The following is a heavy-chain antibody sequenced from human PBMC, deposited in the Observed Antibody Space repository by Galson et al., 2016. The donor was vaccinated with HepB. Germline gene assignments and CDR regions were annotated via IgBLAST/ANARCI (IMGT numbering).Heavy chain of an antibody. Sequence: SETLSLTCSVSGGSISGYQWGWIRQPPGKGLEWIGYFSHSGSTNFNPSLKSRVTISMDTSRGHLSLKLSSVTAADTAVYYCARDNWGSLDYWGQGTPVTVSS. CDR2: FSHSGST. V-gene: IGHV4-59*01. J-gene: IGHJ4*02. CDR3: ARDNWGSLDY. D-gene: IGHD7-27*01. CDR1: GGSISGYQ.